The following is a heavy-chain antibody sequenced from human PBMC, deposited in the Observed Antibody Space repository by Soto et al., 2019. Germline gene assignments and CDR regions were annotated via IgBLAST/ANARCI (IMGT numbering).Heavy chain of an antibody. CDR3: AIHPQGYSYATD. D-gene: IGHD5-18*01. CDR1: GFTFDDYA. J-gene: IGHJ4*02. Sequence: GGSLRLSCAASGFTFDDYAMHWVRQAPGKGLEWVASISGSGGSTYYADSVKGRFTISRDNSKNTLYLQMNSLRAEDTAVYYCAIHPQGYSYATDWGPGTLLTVSS. V-gene: IGHV3-23*01. CDR2: ISGSGGST.